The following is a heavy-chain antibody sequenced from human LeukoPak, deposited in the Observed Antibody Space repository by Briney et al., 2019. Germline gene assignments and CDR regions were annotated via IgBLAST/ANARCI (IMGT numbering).Heavy chain of an antibody. CDR1: GFTFSTYW. J-gene: IGHJ4*02. V-gene: IGHV3-7*01. CDR3: ARRRISATVLDY. Sequence: GGSLRLSCAASGFTFSTYWMSWVRQAPGKGLEWVANIKEDGSEKYYVDSVKGRFTISRDNAKNSLYLQMDSLRAEDAAVCYCARRRISATVLDYWGQGTLVTVSS. D-gene: IGHD1-26*01. CDR2: IKEDGSEK.